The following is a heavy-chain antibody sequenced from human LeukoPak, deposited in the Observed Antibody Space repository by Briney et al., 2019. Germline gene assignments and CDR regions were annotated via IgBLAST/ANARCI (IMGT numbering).Heavy chain of an antibody. D-gene: IGHD5-18*01. Sequence: GGSLRLSCAASGFTFSSYSMNWVRQAPGKGLEWVSYIRSSSSTIYYADPVKGRFTISRDNAKNSLYLQMNSLRDEDTAVYYCARDGIQLWTGAFDYWGQGTLVTVSS. V-gene: IGHV3-48*02. CDR1: GFTFSSYS. CDR2: IRSSSSTI. J-gene: IGHJ4*02. CDR3: ARDGIQLWTGAFDY.